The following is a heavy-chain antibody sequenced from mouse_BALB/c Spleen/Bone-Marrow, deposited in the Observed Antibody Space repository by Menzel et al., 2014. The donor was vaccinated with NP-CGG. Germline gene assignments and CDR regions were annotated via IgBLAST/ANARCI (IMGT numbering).Heavy chain of an antibody. CDR2: INPDSNTI. D-gene: IGHD1-2*01. CDR3: ARLGYYGSFAY. CDR1: GFDFSSYW. J-gene: IGHJ3*01. V-gene: IGHV4-1*02. Sequence: VQLKESGGGLVQPGGSLKLSCAASGFDFSSYWMSWVRQAPGKGLEWIGEINPDSNTINYTPSLKDKFIISRDNAKNTLYLQMSKVRSEDTALYYCARLGYYGSFAYWGQGTLVTVSA.